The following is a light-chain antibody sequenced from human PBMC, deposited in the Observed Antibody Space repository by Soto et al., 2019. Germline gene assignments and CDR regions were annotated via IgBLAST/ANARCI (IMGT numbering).Light chain of an antibody. CDR2: GAS. CDR1: QSVSSSY. V-gene: IGKV3-20*01. J-gene: IGKJ1*01. CDR3: QQYGSSPPWT. Sequence: EIVLTQSPGTLSLSPGEIATLSCRASQSVSSSYLAWYQQKPGQSPRLLIYGASSRATGIPDRFSGSGSGTEFTITISRLEPEDFAVYYCQQYGSSPPWTFGQGTKVEIK.